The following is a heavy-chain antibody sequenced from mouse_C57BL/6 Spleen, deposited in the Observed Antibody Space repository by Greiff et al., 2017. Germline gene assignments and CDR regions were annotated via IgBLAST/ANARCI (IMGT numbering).Heavy chain of an antibody. J-gene: IGHJ1*03. Sequence: EVKLMASGGGLVPPGGSLSLSCAASGFTFTDYYMSWVRQPPGKALEWLGFIRNKANGYTTEYSASVKGRFTISRDNSQSILYLQMNALRAEDSATYYCARSHYDYYCYCDVWGTGTTVTVSS. CDR1: GFTFTDYY. D-gene: IGHD2-4*01. CDR3: ARSHYDYYCYCDV. CDR2: IRNKANGYTT. V-gene: IGHV7-3*01.